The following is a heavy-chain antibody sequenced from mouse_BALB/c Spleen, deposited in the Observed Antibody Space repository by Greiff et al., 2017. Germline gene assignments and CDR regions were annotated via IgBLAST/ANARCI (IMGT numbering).Heavy chain of an antibody. CDR1: GFTFSSYG. Sequence: EVQVVESGGDLVKPGGSLKLSCAASGFTFSSYGMSWVRQTPDKRLEWVATISSGGSYTYYPDSVKGRFTISRDNAKNTLYLQMSSLKSEDTAMYYCARGTTDAMDYWGQGTSVTVSS. CDR2: ISSGGSYT. J-gene: IGHJ4*01. D-gene: IGHD1-1*01. CDR3: ARGTTDAMDY. V-gene: IGHV5-6*01.